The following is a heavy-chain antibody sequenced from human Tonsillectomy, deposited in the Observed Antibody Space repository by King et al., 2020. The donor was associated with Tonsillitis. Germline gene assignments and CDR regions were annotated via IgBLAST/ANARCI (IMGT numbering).Heavy chain of an antibody. J-gene: IGHJ4*02. CDR1: GVPFSSYG. CDR2: ISYDGKKK. Sequence: VQLVESGGGVVQPGRSLRLSCAASGVPFSSYGMHWVRQAPGKGLEWVALISYDGKKKYYADPVKGRFTISRDNSENPLYLQMNSLRAEDTAVYYCETTGFIEVVSDYWGQGTLVTVSS. D-gene: IGHD1-14*01. V-gene: IGHV3-30*03. CDR3: ETTGFIEVVSDY.